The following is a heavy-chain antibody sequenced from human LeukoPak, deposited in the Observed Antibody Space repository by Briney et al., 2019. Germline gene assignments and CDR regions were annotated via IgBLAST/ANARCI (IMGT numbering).Heavy chain of an antibody. J-gene: IGHJ6*02. CDR1: LESLSIYS. D-gene: IGHD2/OR15-2a*01. CDR3: ARPRIGLRRYYCVDV. V-gene: IGHV4-34*01. CDR2: IYRSGYA. Sequence: LETLSLTCALPLESLSIYSWSCIPHTPRRRPECSGAIYRSGYANHNPSLKSRVTLSVDTSNDQFSLTLRSVTAADTGVYFCARPRIGLRRYYCVDVWGQGTTVTVSS.